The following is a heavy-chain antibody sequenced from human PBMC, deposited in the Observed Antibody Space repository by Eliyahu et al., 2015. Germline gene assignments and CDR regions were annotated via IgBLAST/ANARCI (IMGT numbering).Heavy chain of an antibody. V-gene: IGHV1-69*01. Sequence: EVKKPGSSVKVSCKTSGGTFSTNAISWVRQAPGQGLEWMGGITPVFGKSTYAQKFQGRVTITADEYTKIVYMELTSLKSEDTAVYYCARGPDTNAYYYFYWGQGTQVTVSS. J-gene: IGHJ4*02. D-gene: IGHD2/OR15-2a*01. CDR1: GGTFSTNA. CDR3: ARGPDTNAYYYFY. CDR2: ITPVFGKS.